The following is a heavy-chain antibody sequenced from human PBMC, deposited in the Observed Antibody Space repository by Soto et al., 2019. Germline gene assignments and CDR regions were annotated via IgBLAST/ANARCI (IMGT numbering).Heavy chain of an antibody. CDR1: GFTFSSYA. V-gene: IGHV3-23*01. Sequence: EVQLLESGGGLVQPGGSLRLPCAASGFTFSSYAMSWVRQAPGKGLEWVSVVSGSGGSTNYADAVKGRFPISRDNSKNTQYLHMNSVSARDTVVYYCASRGGGWCFDSGCHGALVSVST. CDR3: ASRGGGWCFDS. D-gene: IGHD6-19*01. J-gene: IGHJ4*01. CDR2: VSGSGGST.